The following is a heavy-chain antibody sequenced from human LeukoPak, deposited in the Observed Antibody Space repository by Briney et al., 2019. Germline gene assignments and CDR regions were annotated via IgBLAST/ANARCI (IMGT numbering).Heavy chain of an antibody. Sequence: ASVKVSCKASGYTFTGYYMHWVRQAPGQGLEWMGWINPNSGGTNYAQKFQGRVTMTRDTSISTAYMELSRLRSDDTAVYYCARDYYDSRAPLAFDIWGQGTMVTVSS. CDR1: GYTFTGYY. CDR2: INPNSGGT. J-gene: IGHJ3*02. D-gene: IGHD3-22*01. V-gene: IGHV1-2*02. CDR3: ARDYYDSRAPLAFDI.